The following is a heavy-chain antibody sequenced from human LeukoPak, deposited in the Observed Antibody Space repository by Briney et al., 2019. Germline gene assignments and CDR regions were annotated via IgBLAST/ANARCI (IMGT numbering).Heavy chain of an antibody. D-gene: IGHD1-26*01. Sequence: PGGSLGLSCAASGFTFSSYWMTWVRQAPGKGLEWVANINQDGSDKHYVDSVKGRFTISRDNAKNSLYLQMNSLRVEDTAVYYCARDRSLGCDHWGQGTLVIVSS. CDR1: GFTFSSYW. V-gene: IGHV3-7*03. CDR2: INQDGSDK. J-gene: IGHJ4*02. CDR3: ARDRSLGCDH.